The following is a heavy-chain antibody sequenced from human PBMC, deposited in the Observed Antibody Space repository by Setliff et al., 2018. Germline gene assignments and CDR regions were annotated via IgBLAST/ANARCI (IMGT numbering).Heavy chain of an antibody. V-gene: IGHV4-59*01. CDR3: ARGGGYYFGYYYYGMDV. J-gene: IGHJ6*02. Sequence: SETLSLTCTVSGGSISSYYWSWIRQPPGKGLEWIGSIYYSGSTNYNPSPKSRVTISVDTSKNQSSLKLSSVTAADTAVYYCARGGGYYFGYYYYGMDVWGQGTTVTVSS. CDR2: IYYSGST. CDR1: GGSISSYY. D-gene: IGHD3-22*01.